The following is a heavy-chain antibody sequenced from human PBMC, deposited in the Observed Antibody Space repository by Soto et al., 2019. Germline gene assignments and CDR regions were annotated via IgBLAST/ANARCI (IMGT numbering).Heavy chain of an antibody. V-gene: IGHV3-11*06. J-gene: IGHJ4*02. CDR2: ISSSSDST. D-gene: IGHD1-7*01. CDR3: ARGGVKGTTSRGQVYN. CDR1: GFTFSDYY. Sequence: QVQVVESGGGLVKPGGSLRLSCAASGFTFSDYYMSCIRQAPGKGLEWVAFISSSSDSTKYADSVKGRFNISRDNAKNSLYLQLNSLRAEDTAVYYCARGGVKGTTSRGQVYNWGQGTLVTVSS.